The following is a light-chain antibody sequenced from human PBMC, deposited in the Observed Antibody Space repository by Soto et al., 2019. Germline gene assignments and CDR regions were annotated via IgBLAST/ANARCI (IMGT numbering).Light chain of an antibody. J-gene: IGLJ2*01. V-gene: IGLV1-40*01. CDR3: QFYDSSLSVV. CDR2: GNS. CDR1: XSNIGAGYD. Sequence: QSVLTQPPAVSGAPGQRVTISCTGXXSNIGAGYDVHWYQQLPGTAPKLLIYGNSNRPSGVPDRFSGSKSGTSASLAITGLQAEDEADYYCQFYDSSLSVVFGGGTKLTVL.